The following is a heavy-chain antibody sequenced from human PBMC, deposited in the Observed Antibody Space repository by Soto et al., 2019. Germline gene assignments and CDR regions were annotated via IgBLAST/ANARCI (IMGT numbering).Heavy chain of an antibody. Sequence: GGSLRLSCAASGFTFSSYSMNWVRQAPGKGLEWVSSISSSSSYIYYADSVKGRFTISRDNAKNSLYLQMNSLRAEDTAVYYCAKDSPNSSGWYGYYYYGMDVWGQGTTVTVSS. CDR3: AKDSPNSSGWYGYYYYGMDV. CDR2: ISSSSSYI. J-gene: IGHJ6*02. V-gene: IGHV3-21*01. D-gene: IGHD6-19*01. CDR1: GFTFSSYS.